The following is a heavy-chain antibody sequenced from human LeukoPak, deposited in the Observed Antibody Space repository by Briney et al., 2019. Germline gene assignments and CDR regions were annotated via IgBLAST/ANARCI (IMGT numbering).Heavy chain of an antibody. CDR1: GYSFTSYW. V-gene: IGHV5-51*01. CDR2: IYPGDSDT. D-gene: IGHD6-13*01. Sequence: GESLKISCKGSGYSFTSYWISWVRQMPGKGLEWMGIIYPGDSDTRHSPSFQGQVTILADKSISTAYLQWSSLKASDTAMYYCARAIAAAGPYYYYYGMDAWGQGTTVTVSS. J-gene: IGHJ6*02. CDR3: ARAIAAAGPYYYYYGMDA.